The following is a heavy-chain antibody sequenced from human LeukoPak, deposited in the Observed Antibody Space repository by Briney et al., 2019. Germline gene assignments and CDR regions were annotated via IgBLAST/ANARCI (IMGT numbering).Heavy chain of an antibody. D-gene: IGHD2-15*01. CDR3: ARDKTYCSGGSCYRVDFDY. V-gene: IGHV1-69*05. Sequence: SVKVSCKASGGTFSSYAISWVRQAPGQGLDWMGRIIPIFGTANYAQKFQGRVTITTDESTSTAYMELSSLRSEDTAVYYCARDKTYCSGGSCYRVDFDYWGQGTLVTVSS. CDR1: GGTFSSYA. CDR2: IIPIFGTA. J-gene: IGHJ4*02.